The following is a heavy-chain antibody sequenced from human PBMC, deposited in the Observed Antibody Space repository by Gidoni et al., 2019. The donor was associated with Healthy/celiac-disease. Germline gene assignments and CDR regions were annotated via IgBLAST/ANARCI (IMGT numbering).Heavy chain of an antibody. Sequence: QVQLQQWGAGLLKPSETLSLTCAVYGGSFSGSYWSWIRQPPGKGLEWIGEINHSGSTNYNPSLKSRVTISVDTSKNQFSLKLSSVTAADTAVYYCARGPGSGTSFDYWGQGTLVTVSS. CDR3: ARGPGSGTSFDY. V-gene: IGHV4-34*01. CDR2: INHSGST. J-gene: IGHJ4*02. CDR1: GGSFSGSY. D-gene: IGHD3-10*01.